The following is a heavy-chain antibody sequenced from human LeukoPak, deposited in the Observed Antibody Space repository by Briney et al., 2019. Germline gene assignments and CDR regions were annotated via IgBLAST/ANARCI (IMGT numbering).Heavy chain of an antibody. D-gene: IGHD4-11*01. CDR2: MNPNSGNT. Sequence: ASVKVSCKASGYTFTSYDINWVRQATGQGLEWMGWMNPNSGNTGYAQKFQGRVTMTRNTSISTAYMELSSLRSEDTAVYCCARERMTTNNWFDPWGQGTLVTVSS. J-gene: IGHJ5*02. CDR3: ARERMTTNNWFDP. CDR1: GYTFTSYD. V-gene: IGHV1-8*01.